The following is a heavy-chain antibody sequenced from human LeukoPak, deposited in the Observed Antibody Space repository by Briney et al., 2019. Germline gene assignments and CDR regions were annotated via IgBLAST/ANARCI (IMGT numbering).Heavy chain of an antibody. J-gene: IGHJ4*02. CDR2: INPSGGST. CDR3: ARAGDDYGGNTPPKAFDY. Sequence: GASXKVSCKASGYTFTSYYMHWGRQAPGQGREWMGIINPSGGSTSYAQKFQGRVTTTRDMSTSTVYMELSSLRSEDTAVYYCARAGDDYGGNTPPKAFDYWGQGTLVTVSS. V-gene: IGHV1-46*01. CDR1: GYTFTSYY. D-gene: IGHD4-23*01.